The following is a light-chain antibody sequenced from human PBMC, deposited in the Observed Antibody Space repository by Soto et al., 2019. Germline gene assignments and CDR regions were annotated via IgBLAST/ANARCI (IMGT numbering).Light chain of an antibody. CDR2: GAS. CDR1: QSVTSSY. V-gene: IGKV3-20*01. CDR3: QQYGSSPPLT. J-gene: IGKJ4*01. Sequence: ELVLTQSPGTLSLSPGERATLSCRASQSVTSSYLSWYQQKPGQAPRLLIYGASNRTTGIPDRFSGSGSGTDFTLTISRLELEDFAVYYCQQYGSSPPLTFGGGTKVEIK.